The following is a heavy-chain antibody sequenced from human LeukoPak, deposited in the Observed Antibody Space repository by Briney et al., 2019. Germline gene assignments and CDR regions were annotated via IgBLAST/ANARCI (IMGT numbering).Heavy chain of an antibody. D-gene: IGHD2-21*02. CDR1: GGSISSGGYS. J-gene: IGHJ5*02. CDR2: IYHSGST. V-gene: IGHV4-30-2*01. CDR3: ARQLAYCGGDCYYNWFDP. Sequence: SETLSLTCAVSGGSISSGGYSWSWLRQPPGKGLEWIGYIYHSGSTYYNPSLKSRVTISVDRSKNQFSLKLSSVTAADTAVYYCARQLAYCGGDCYYNWFDPWGQGTLVTVSS.